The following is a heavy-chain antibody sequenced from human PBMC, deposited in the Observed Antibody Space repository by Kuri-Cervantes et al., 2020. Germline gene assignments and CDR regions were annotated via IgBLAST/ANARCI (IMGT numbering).Heavy chain of an antibody. D-gene: IGHD1-7*01. CDR3: ARSPGNLYFDL. V-gene: IGHV2-70*18. J-gene: IGHJ2*01. Sequence: TLSLTCTVSGGSISSDDYYWSWIRQPPGKALEWLALIDWDDDILYSTSLRTRLTISKDTSKNQVVLTMTDMDPVDTATYYCARSPGNLYFDLWGRGTLVTVSS. CDR1: GGSISSDDYY. CDR2: IDWDDDI.